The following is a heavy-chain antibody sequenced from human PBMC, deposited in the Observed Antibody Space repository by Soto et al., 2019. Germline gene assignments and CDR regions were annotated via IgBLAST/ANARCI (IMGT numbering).Heavy chain of an antibody. CDR3: ARRGQLVRNWFDP. V-gene: IGHV4-34*01. D-gene: IGHD6-6*01. J-gene: IGHJ5*02. CDR2: IXXSXXX. Sequence: SETLSPTCAVYGGSFSGYYWSWIRQPPGKGLXWIXXIXXSXXXXXNXXLKSRVTISVDTSKNQFSLKPSSVTAADTAVYYCARRGQLVRNWFDPWGQGTLVTASS. CDR1: GGSFSGYY.